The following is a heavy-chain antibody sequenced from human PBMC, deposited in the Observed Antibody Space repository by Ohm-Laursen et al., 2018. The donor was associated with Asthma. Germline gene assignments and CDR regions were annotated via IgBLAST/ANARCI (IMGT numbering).Heavy chain of an antibody. CDR3: ARAPDRGYSGYDFDY. CDR2: IYYSGST. Sequence: TLSLTCIVSGGSISSGDYYWSWIRQPPGKGLEWIGYIYYSGSTYYNPSLKSRVTISVDTSKNQFSLKLSSVTAADTAVYYCARAPDRGYSGYDFDYWGQGTLVTVSS. V-gene: IGHV4-30-4*01. CDR1: GGSISSGDYY. J-gene: IGHJ4*02. D-gene: IGHD5-12*01.